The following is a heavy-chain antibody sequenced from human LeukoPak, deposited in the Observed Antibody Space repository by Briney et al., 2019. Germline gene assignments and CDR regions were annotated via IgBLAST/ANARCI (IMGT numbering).Heavy chain of an antibody. V-gene: IGHV3-23*01. CDR3: AKSRMIVVVLHDY. Sequence: GGSLRLSCAASGFTFSIYAMTWVRQTPGKGLEWVSTITGSGGGTYYADSVKGRFTISRDNSKDTLYLQMNSLRAEDTAVYYCAKSRMIVVVLHDYWGQGTLVTVSS. CDR1: GFTFSIYA. J-gene: IGHJ4*02. D-gene: IGHD3-22*01. CDR2: ITGSGGGT.